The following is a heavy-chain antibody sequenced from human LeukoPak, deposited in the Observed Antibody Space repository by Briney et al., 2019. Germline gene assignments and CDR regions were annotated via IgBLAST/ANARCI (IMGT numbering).Heavy chain of an antibody. CDR3: ARGGKGGDYYY. V-gene: IGHV4-59*01. CDR2: IYYSGST. CDR1: GGSFSDYY. J-gene: IGHJ4*02. Sequence: PSETLSLTCAVYGGSFSDYYWSWIRQPPGKGLEWIGYIYYSGSTNYNPSLKSRVTISVDTSKNQFSLKLSSVTAADTAVYYCARGGKGGDYYYWGQGTLVTVSS. D-gene: IGHD4-17*01.